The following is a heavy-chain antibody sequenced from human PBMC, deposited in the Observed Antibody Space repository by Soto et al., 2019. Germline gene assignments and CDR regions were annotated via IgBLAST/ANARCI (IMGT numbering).Heavy chain of an antibody. V-gene: IGHV1-69*13. CDR3: ARSPQWELPYFDY. CDR2: IIPIFGTA. Sequence: GASVKVSCKASGGTFSSYGISWVRQAPGQGLEWMAGIIPIFGTANYAQKFQGRVTITADESTSTAYMELSSLRSEGTAVYHCARSPQWELPYFDYWGQGSLVTVSS. CDR1: GGTFSSYG. J-gene: IGHJ4*02. D-gene: IGHD1-26*01.